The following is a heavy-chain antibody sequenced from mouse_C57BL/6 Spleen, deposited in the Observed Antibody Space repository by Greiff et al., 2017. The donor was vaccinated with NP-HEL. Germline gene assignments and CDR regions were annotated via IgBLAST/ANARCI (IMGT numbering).Heavy chain of an antibody. CDR1: GYTFTSYW. CDR3: ARWAITTVVADWYFDV. D-gene: IGHD1-1*01. J-gene: IGHJ1*03. V-gene: IGHV1-7*01. CDR2: INPSSGYT. Sequence: QVQLQQSGAELAKPGASVKLSFKASGYTFTSYWMHWVKQRPGQGLEWIGYINPSSGYTKYNQKFKDKATLTADKSSSTAYMQLSSLTYEDSAVYYCARWAITTVVADWYFDVWGTGTTVTVSS.